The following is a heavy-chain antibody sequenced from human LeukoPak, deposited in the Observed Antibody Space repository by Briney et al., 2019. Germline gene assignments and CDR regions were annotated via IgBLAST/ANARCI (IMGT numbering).Heavy chain of an antibody. CDR3: AREVGEKYCGGDCYPNTLSYGMDV. D-gene: IGHD2-21*02. CDR1: GGSISTSSYY. Sequence: PSETLSLTCTVSGGSISTSSYYWGWTRQPPGKGLEWIGSIYYSGSTYYNPPLKSRVTISVDTSKNQFSLKLSSVTAADTAVYYCAREVGEKYCGGDCYPNTLSYGMDVWGQGTTVTVSS. V-gene: IGHV4-39*02. J-gene: IGHJ6*02. CDR2: IYYSGST.